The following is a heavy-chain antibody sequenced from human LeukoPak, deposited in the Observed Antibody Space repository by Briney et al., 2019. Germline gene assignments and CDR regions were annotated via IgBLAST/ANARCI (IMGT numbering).Heavy chain of an antibody. CDR1: GGSLSSSSYY. V-gene: IGHV4-39*07. Sequence: SQTLCPTCTLSGGSLSSSSYYCGWVRHPPGKWLGWVGSIYFSGSIYNNPSLKSPVTISVHTSKNQFSLKLRSVTAADTAVYYCASLSFGWYGRLNWFDPWGQGTLVTVSS. D-gene: IGHD6-19*01. J-gene: IGHJ5*02. CDR2: IYFSGSI. CDR3: ASLSFGWYGRLNWFDP.